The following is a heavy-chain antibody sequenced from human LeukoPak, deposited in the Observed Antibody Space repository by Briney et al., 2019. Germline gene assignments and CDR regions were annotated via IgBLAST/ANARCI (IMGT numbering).Heavy chain of an antibody. V-gene: IGHV3-7*01. CDR2: IKQDGSEK. J-gene: IGHJ5*02. CDR1: GFTFSGYW. Sequence: GGSLRLSCAASGFTFSGYWMTWVRQAPGKGPEWVANIKQDGSEKYYVDSVKSRFTISRDNAKNSLYLQMNSLRAEDTAVYYCARDRLRFLEWLSRPSWGQGTLVTVSS. CDR3: ARDRLRFLEWLSRPS. D-gene: IGHD3-3*01.